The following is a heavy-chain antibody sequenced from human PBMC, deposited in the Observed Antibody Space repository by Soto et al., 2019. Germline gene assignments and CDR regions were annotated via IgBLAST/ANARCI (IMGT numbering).Heavy chain of an antibody. D-gene: IGHD3-22*01. Sequence: SETLSLTCTVSGGSISSYYWIWIRQTPGKGLEWIGYIYYSGSTNYNPSLKSRVTISVDTSKNQFSLKLSSVTAADTAVYYCARGYDSSGYYRPWGQGNLVTVAS. J-gene: IGHJ5*02. CDR2: IYYSGST. CDR1: GGSISSYY. CDR3: ARGYDSSGYYRP. V-gene: IGHV4-59*01.